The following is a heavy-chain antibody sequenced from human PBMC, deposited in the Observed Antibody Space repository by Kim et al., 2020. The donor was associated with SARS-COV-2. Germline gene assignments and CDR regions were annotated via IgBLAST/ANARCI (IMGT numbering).Heavy chain of an antibody. V-gene: IGHV5-51*01. D-gene: IGHD3-10*01. Sequence: YSRSFQGQVTISADKSISTAYLQWSSLKASDTAMYYCARHGFGLGYYGMDVWGQGTTVTVSS. J-gene: IGHJ6*02. CDR3: ARHGFGLGYYGMDV.